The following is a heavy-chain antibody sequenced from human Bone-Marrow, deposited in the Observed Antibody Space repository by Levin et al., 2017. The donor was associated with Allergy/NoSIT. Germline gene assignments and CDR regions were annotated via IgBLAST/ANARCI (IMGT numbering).Heavy chain of an antibody. Sequence: GGSLRLSCAASGFTFSNYGMYWVRQAPGKGLEWVAVMWFDEDKEDYADSVKGRFTVSRDNSKNTLYLQMNSLRVEDTAVYYCARDQHSYSYGYFSAGYWGQGTLVTVSP. CDR2: MWFDEDKE. CDR3: ARDQHSYSYGYFSAGY. D-gene: IGHD5-18*01. J-gene: IGHJ4*02. V-gene: IGHV3-33*01. CDR1: GFTFSNYG.